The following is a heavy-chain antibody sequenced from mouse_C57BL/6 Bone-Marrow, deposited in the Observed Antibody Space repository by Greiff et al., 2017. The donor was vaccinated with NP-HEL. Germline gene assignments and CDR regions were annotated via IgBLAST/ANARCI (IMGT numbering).Heavy chain of an antibody. CDR2: IDPSDSYT. CDR1: GYTFTSYW. Sequence: QVQLQQPGAELVMPGASVKLSCKASGYTFTSYWMHWVKQRPGQGLEWIGEIDPSDSYTNYNQKFKGKSTLTVDKSSSTAYMQLSSLTSEDSAVXYCARSLYSGYSSSPFYWYFGVWDTGTTVPVSS. J-gene: IGHJ1*03. D-gene: IGHD3-1*01. CDR3: ARSLYSGYSSSPFYWYFGV. V-gene: IGHV1-69*01.